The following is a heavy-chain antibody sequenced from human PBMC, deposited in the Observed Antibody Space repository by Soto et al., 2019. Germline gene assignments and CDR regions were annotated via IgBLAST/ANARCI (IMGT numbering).Heavy chain of an antibody. J-gene: IGHJ4*02. CDR3: ARVRYGDFSFQY. Sequence: QVHLVQSGAEVRKPGASVKVSCKASGYTFTTFHLHWVRLAPGQGLEWMGWINPDTGDSEYGRKFQGRVPLTRDTSMTTAYMELSSLTSDDTAIYFCARVRYGDFSFQYWGQGTPVSVSS. D-gene: IGHD4-17*01. CDR1: GYTFTTFH. V-gene: IGHV1-2*02. CDR2: INPDTGDS.